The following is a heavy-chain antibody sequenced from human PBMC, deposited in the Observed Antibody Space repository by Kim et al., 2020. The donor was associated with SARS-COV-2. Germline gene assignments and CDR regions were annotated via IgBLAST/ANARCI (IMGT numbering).Heavy chain of an antibody. Sequence: KGRFTISRDNSKNTLYLQMNSLRAEDTAVYYCARDKFSDPYYYDSSGLDYWGQGTLVTVSS. V-gene: IGHV3-30*07. J-gene: IGHJ4*02. D-gene: IGHD3-22*01. CDR3: ARDKFSDPYYYDSSGLDY.